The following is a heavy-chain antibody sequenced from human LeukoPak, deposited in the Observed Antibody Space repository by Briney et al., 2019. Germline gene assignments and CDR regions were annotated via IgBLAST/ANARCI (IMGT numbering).Heavy chain of an antibody. J-gene: IGHJ5*02. CDR3: ARDSSGWYRWFDP. V-gene: IGHV4-59*01. Sequence: SETLSLTCTVSGGSISNYYWSWIRQSPEKGLEWIGYIYYTGSTNYNPSLKSRVTMSVDTSKNQFSLKLSSVTAADTAVYYCARDSSGWYRWFDPWGQGTRVTVSS. CDR1: GGSISNYY. D-gene: IGHD6-19*01. CDR2: IYYTGST.